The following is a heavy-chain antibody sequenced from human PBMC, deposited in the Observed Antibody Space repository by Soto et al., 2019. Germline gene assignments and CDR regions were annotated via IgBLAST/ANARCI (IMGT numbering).Heavy chain of an antibody. CDR1: GGTFSSYA. CDR2: IIPIFGTA. CDR3: ARSFWSGYYTIGYYYYGMDV. Sequence: SVKVSCKASGGTFSSYAISWVRQAPGQGLEWMGGIIPIFGTANYAQKFQGRVTITADEFTSTAYMEMSSLRSEDTAVYYCARSFWSGYYTIGYYYYGMDVWCQGTTVTVSS. V-gene: IGHV1-69*13. J-gene: IGHJ6*02. D-gene: IGHD3-3*01.